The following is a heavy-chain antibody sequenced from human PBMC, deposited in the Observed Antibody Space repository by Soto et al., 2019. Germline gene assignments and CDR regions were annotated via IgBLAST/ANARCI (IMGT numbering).Heavy chain of an antibody. CDR2: TYYRSKWYN. CDR3: ARGGLTPPHRRSWTFDF. Sequence: SQTLSLTCAISGDSVSSNSAAWNWIRQSPSRGLEWLGRTYYRSKWYNDYAVSVKGRITINPDTSKNQFSLQLNSVTPEDTAVYYCARGGLTPPHRRSWTFDFWGQGTLVTVSS. J-gene: IGHJ4*02. V-gene: IGHV6-1*01. CDR1: GDSVSSNSAA. D-gene: IGHD2-15*01.